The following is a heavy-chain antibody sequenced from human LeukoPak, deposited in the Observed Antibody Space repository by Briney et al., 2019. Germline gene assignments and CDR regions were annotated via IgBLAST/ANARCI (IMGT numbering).Heavy chain of an antibody. V-gene: IGHV4-59*01. Sequence: PSETLSLTCTISGGSISSYYWSWIRQPPGKGLEWIGYIYYSGSTNYNPSLKSRVTISVDTSKNQFSLKLSSVTAADTAVYYCARDSGSYFDYYYYYGMDVWGQGTTVTVSS. J-gene: IGHJ6*02. CDR3: ARDSGSYFDYYYYYGMDV. CDR1: GGSISSYY. CDR2: IYYSGST. D-gene: IGHD1-26*01.